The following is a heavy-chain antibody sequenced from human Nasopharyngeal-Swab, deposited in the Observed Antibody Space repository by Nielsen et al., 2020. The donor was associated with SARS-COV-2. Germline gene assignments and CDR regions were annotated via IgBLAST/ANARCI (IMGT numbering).Heavy chain of an antibody. V-gene: IGHV1-3*01. CDR2: INAGNGNT. CDR3: ARGDYSSSWDRSYYGMDV. J-gene: IGHJ6*02. D-gene: IGHD6-13*01. Sequence: WLLQAPGQRLGWMGWINAGNGNTKYSQKFQGRVNITRDTSASTAYMELSSLRSEDTAVYYCARGDYSSSWDRSYYGMDVWGQGTTVTVSS.